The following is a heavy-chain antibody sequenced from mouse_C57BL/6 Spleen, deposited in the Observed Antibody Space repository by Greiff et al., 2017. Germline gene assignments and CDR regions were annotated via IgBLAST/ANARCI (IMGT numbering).Heavy chain of an antibody. CDR1: GFTFSDYG. D-gene: IGHD1-1*01. Sequence: EVKVEESGGGLVKPGGSLKLSCAASGFTFSDYGMHWVRQAPEKGLEWVAYISSGSSTIYYADTVKGRFTISRDNAKNTLFLQMTSLRSEDTAMYDCARPGNYYGSSYWFAYWGQGTLVTVSA. CDR2: ISSGSSTI. J-gene: IGHJ3*01. CDR3: ARPGNYYGSSYWFAY. V-gene: IGHV5-17*01.